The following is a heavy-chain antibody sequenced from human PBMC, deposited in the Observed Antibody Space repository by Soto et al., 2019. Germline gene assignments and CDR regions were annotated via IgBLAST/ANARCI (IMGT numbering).Heavy chain of an antibody. CDR2: INSDGSST. J-gene: IGHJ6*03. Sequence: EVQLVESGGGLVQPGGSLRLSCAASGFTFSSYWMHWVRQAPGKGLVWVSRINSDGSSTGYADSVKGRFTISRDNAKNTLYLQMNSLRAEDTAVYYCARGWGAYYYYMDVWGKGTTVTVSS. CDR1: GFTFSSYW. V-gene: IGHV3-74*01. CDR3: ARGWGAYYYYMDV. D-gene: IGHD3-16*01.